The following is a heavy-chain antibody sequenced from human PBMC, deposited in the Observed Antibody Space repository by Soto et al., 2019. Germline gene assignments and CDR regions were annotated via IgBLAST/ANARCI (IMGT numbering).Heavy chain of an antibody. Sequence: EVQLVESGGGLVKPGGSLRLSCAASGFTFSSYSMNWVRQAPGKGLEWVSSISRNGSYIYYTDSVKGRFTISRDHAKKSLYLQMNSLSAEDTALYYCARLSYDGSGYYDYWGQGTLVTVSS. CDR3: ARLSYDGSGYYDY. D-gene: IGHD3-22*01. V-gene: IGHV3-21*01. CDR1: GFTFSSYS. J-gene: IGHJ4*02. CDR2: ISRNGSYI.